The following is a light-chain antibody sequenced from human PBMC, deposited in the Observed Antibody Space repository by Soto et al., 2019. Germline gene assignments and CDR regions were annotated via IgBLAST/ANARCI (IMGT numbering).Light chain of an antibody. Sequence: EIVLTQSPATLSLSPGERATLSCRASQSVNTYLAWYQQKPGQAPRLLIYDASNRATGIPARSSGSGSGRDFTLTISSLESEDFAVYYCQQRNNWPPWTFGQGTKVDIK. V-gene: IGKV3-11*02. CDR3: QQRNNWPPWT. CDR1: QSVNTY. J-gene: IGKJ1*01. CDR2: DAS.